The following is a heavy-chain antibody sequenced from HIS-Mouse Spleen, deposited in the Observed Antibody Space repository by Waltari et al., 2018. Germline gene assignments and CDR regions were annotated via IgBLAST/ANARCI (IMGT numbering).Heavy chain of an antibody. V-gene: IGHV4-39*07. CDR3: AREIPYSSSWYDWYFDL. CDR2: SYYSGRT. J-gene: IGHJ2*01. D-gene: IGHD6-13*01. CDR1: GGSISSSSYY. Sequence: QLQLQESGPGLVKPSETLSLTCTVSGGSISSSSYYLGWIRQPPGKGLEWVGSSYYSGRTYYTPSLKSRVTISVDTSKNQFSLKLSSVTAADTAVYYCAREIPYSSSWYDWYFDLWGRGTLVTVSS.